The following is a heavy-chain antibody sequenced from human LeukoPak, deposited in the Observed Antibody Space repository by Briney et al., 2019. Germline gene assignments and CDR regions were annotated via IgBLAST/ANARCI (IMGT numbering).Heavy chain of an antibody. CDR1: GYTFTSYD. Sequence: GASVKVSCKASGYTFTSYDISWVRQAPGQGLEWMGWISLYNGNTNYAQKLPGRVTMTTGTSTSTAYMELRSLRSDDTAVYYCARAPGPYSSSWYTPLNYYYHYMDVWGKGTTVTVSS. CDR3: ARAPGPYSSSWYTPLNYYYHYMDV. CDR2: ISLYNGNT. V-gene: IGHV1-18*01. D-gene: IGHD6-13*01. J-gene: IGHJ6*03.